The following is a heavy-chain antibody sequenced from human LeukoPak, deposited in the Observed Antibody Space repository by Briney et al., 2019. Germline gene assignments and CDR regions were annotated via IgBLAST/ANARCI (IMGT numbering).Heavy chain of an antibody. CDR1: GGSISSYY. CDR2: IHYSGST. D-gene: IGHD6-19*01. Sequence: SETLSLTCTVSGGSISSYYWSWIRQPPGKGLEWIGYIHYSGSTNYNPSLKSRVTISVDTSKNQFSLKLSSVTAADTAVYYCARVRSSGWYPFDCWGQGTLVTVSS. J-gene: IGHJ4*02. V-gene: IGHV4-59*01. CDR3: ARVRSSGWYPFDC.